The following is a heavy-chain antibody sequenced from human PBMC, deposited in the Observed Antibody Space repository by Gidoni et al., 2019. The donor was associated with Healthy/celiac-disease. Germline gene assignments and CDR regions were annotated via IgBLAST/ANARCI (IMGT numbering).Heavy chain of an antibody. J-gene: IGHJ3*02. CDR1: GFTFSSYA. Sequence: EVQLVESGGGLVQPGGSLRLSCSASGFTFSSYAMPWVRQAPGKGLEYVSASSSNGGSTYYADSVKGRFTISRDNSKNTLYLQMSSLRAEDTAVYYCVKDRWLMGGAFDIWGQGTMVTVSS. CDR3: VKDRWLMGGAFDI. D-gene: IGHD3-16*01. V-gene: IGHV3-64D*09. CDR2: SSSNGGST.